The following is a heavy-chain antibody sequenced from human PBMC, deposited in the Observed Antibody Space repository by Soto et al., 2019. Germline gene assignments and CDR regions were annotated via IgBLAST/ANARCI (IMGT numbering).Heavy chain of an antibody. CDR2: IIPIFGTA. CDR3: ARSRLSSGWYRGSYFDN. CDR1: GGTISSYA. D-gene: IGHD6-19*01. V-gene: IGHV1-69*13. Sequence: SVKVSCKASGGTISSYAISWVRQAPGQGLEWMGGIIPIFGTANYAQKFQGRVTITADESTSTAYMELSSLRSEDTAVYYCARSRLSSGWYRGSYFDNWGQGTLVTVSS. J-gene: IGHJ4*02.